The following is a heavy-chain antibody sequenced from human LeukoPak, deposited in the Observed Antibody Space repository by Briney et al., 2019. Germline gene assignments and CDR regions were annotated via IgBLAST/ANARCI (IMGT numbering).Heavy chain of an antibody. CDR3: AADEGFLLSN. Sequence: VNVSCKVTGYTMTVLSMHRVRQAPGKGLEWMGGFDPEDGEAIYTQKFQGRVTMTEDTSTDTAYMELSSLRSDDTAVYYCAADEGFLLSNWGQGTLVTVSS. CDR1: GYTMTVLS. CDR2: FDPEDGEA. J-gene: IGHJ4*02. V-gene: IGHV1-24*01. D-gene: IGHD2-15*01.